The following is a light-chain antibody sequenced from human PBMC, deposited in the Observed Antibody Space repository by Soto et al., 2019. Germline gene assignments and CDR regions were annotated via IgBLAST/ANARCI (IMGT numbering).Light chain of an antibody. J-gene: IGLJ3*02. CDR1: SSNIGAGSD. CDR2: GNN. CDR3: QSHDSSLNSWV. Sequence: QSVLTQPPSVSGAPGQSGTISCTGSSSNIGAGSDVHWYQHLPGTAPKLLIYGNNKRPSGVPDRFSGSKSGTSASLAITGLQADDEADYYCQSHDSSLNSWVFGGGTKLTVL. V-gene: IGLV1-40*01.